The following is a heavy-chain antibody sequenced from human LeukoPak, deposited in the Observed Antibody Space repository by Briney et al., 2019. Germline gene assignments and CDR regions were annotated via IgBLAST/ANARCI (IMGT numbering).Heavy chain of an antibody. V-gene: IGHV3-9*01. Sequence: GRSLRLSCAVSGFTFDDYAMHWVRQAPGKGLEWVSSISWNAGSMVYADSVKGRFTISRDNAKKSLHLQMNSLRSEDTALYYCAKDSGAVAGTGNWFDPWGQGTLVTVSS. CDR3: AKDSGAVAGTGNWFDP. D-gene: IGHD6-19*01. CDR2: ISWNAGSM. CDR1: GFTFDDYA. J-gene: IGHJ5*02.